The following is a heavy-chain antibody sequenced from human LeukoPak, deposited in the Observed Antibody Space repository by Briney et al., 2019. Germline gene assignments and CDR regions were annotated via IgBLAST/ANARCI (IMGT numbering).Heavy chain of an antibody. Sequence: GGSLRLSCAASGFTFSSYSINWVRQAPGKGLEWVSYISGSGSTIYYADSVKGRFTISRDNAKNSLYLQMNSLRAEDTAMYYCARDYKGRTNDAFDIWGQGTMVTVSS. CDR3: ARDYKGRTNDAFDI. CDR2: ISGSGSTI. V-gene: IGHV3-48*01. J-gene: IGHJ3*02. CDR1: GFTFSSYS. D-gene: IGHD5-24*01.